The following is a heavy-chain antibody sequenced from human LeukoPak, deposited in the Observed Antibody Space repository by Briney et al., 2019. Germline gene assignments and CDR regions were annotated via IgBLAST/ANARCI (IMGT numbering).Heavy chain of an antibody. J-gene: IGHJ4*02. CDR1: GFTFSSYG. D-gene: IGHD6-13*01. V-gene: IGHV3-23*01. CDR2: ISGSGGST. CDR3: AKANRYSSSWYDL. Sequence: QPGGSLRLSCAASGFTFSSYGMSWVRQAPGKGLEWVSAISGSGGSTYYADSVKGRFTISRDNSKNTLSLQMDSLRAEDTAVYYCAKANRYSSSWYDLWGQGTLVTVSS.